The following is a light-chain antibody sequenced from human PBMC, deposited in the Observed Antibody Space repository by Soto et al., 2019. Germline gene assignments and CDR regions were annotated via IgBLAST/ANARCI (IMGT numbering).Light chain of an antibody. V-gene: IGKV1-39*01. J-gene: IGKJ3*01. CDR2: AAS. CDR3: QHTVRTPQT. Sequence: DIQMTQSPSSLSASVGDRVTISCRASQSIRNYVSWYQQKPGTAPKLLIRAASTLQSGVPSRFSGSGSGTDFSLSIRSLQIEDFATYICQHTVRTPQTFAPGTNVEI. CDR1: QSIRNY.